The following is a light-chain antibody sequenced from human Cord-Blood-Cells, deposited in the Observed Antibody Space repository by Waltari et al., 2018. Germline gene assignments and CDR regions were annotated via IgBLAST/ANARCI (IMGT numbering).Light chain of an antibody. J-gene: IGLJ1*01. V-gene: IGLV1-44*01. CDR2: SNN. CDR1: SSNIGSNT. Sequence: QSVLPQPPSASGTPGQRVTISCSGSSSNIGSNTVNWYHQLPGTPPKLLIYSNNQRPSGVPDRFSGSKSGTSASLAISGLQSEDEADYYCAAWDDSLNGYVFGTGTKVTVL. CDR3: AAWDDSLNGYV.